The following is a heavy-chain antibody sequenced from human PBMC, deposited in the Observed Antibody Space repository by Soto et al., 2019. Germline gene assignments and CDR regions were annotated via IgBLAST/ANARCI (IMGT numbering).Heavy chain of an antibody. D-gene: IGHD3-9*01. CDR1: GGSISSYY. CDR2: IYYSGST. Sequence: SSETLSLTCTVSGGSISSYYWSWIRQPPGKGLEWIGYIYYSGSTNYNPSPKSRVTISVDTSKNQFSLKLSSVTAADTAVYYCASYIYDILTGPRGWFDPWGQGTLVTVSS. V-gene: IGHV4-59*01. J-gene: IGHJ5*02. CDR3: ASYIYDILTGPRGWFDP.